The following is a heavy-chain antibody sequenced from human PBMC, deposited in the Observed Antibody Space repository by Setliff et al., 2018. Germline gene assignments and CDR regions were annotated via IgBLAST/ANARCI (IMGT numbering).Heavy chain of an antibody. D-gene: IGHD1-20*01. CDR1: GYTFTSYY. CDR3: ARDGNNWNDLDY. J-gene: IGHJ4*01. V-gene: IGHV1-46*01. Sequence: GASVKVSCKASGYTFTSYYMHWVRQAPGQGLEWMGIINPSGGSTSYAQKFQGRVTMTRDTSTSTVYMDMSSLRSEDTAVYYCARDGNNWNDLDYWGHGTLVTVSS. CDR2: INPSGGST.